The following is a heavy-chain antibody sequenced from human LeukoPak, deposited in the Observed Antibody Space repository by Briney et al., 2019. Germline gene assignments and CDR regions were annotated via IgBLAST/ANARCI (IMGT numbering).Heavy chain of an antibody. V-gene: IGHV1-46*01. Sequence: RASVKVSCKASEYSFTSYYTHWVRQAPGQGLEWMGLINPSGGSTSYAQKFQGRVTMTRDTSTSTVYMELSSLRSEDTAVYYCARDDRSYYDSSGYYSYYFDYWGQGTLVTVSS. D-gene: IGHD3-22*01. CDR3: ARDDRSYYDSSGYYSYYFDY. J-gene: IGHJ4*02. CDR2: INPSGGST. CDR1: EYSFTSYY.